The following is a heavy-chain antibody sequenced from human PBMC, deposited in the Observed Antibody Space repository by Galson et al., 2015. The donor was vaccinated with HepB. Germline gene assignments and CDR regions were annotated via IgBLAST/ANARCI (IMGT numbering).Heavy chain of an antibody. V-gene: IGHV3-13*01. Sequence: SLRLSCAASGFTFSSYDMHWVRQATGKGLEWVSAIGTAGDTYYPGSVKGRFTISRENAKNSLYLQMNSLRAGDTAVYYCARVFPAYCSGGSCYSTGAFDIWGQGTMVTVSS. J-gene: IGHJ3*02. CDR2: IGTAGDT. CDR3: ARVFPAYCSGGSCYSTGAFDI. D-gene: IGHD2-15*01. CDR1: GFTFSSYD.